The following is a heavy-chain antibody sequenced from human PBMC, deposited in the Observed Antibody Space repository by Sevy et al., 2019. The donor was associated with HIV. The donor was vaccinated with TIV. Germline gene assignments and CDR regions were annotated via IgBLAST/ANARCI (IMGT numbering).Heavy chain of an antibody. CDR1: DYTFTSYG. CDR3: AREGSVGATGAFDY. Sequence: ASVKVSCKASDYTFTSYGISWVRQAPGQGLEWMGWISAYNGNTKYAQKFQGRVTVTTDTSTSTTYMELRSLRSDDTAVYYCAREGSVGATGAFDYWGQGTVVTVSS. J-gene: IGHJ4*02. V-gene: IGHV1-18*04. CDR2: ISAYNGNT. D-gene: IGHD1-26*01.